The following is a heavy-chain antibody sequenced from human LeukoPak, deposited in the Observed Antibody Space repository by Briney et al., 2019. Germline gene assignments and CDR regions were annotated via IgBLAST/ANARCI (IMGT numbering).Heavy chain of an antibody. V-gene: IGHV3-23*01. J-gene: IGHJ4*02. CDR2: ISGSGGST. CDR1: GFTFNSYA. D-gene: IGHD2-21*02. Sequence: GGSLRLSCAASGFTFNSYAVHWVRQAPGKGLEWVSAISGSGGSTYYADSVKGRFTISRDNSKNTLYLQMNSLRAEDTAVYYCAKDRVYCGGDCYPPGYFDYWGQGTLVTVSS. CDR3: AKDRVYCGGDCYPPGYFDY.